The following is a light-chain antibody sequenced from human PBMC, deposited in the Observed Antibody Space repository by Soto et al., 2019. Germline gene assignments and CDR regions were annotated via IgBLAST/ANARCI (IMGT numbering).Light chain of an antibody. CDR3: SSYGGVT. CDR1: SSDAP. Sequence: QSALTQPASVSGSPGQSITISCTGTSSDAPVSWFQHHPGKAPKLMIHEDSKRPSGVSNRLSGSRSGNTASLTITGLQAEDEADYYCSSYGGVTFGGGTKLTVL. J-gene: IGLJ2*01. CDR2: EDS. V-gene: IGLV2-23*01.